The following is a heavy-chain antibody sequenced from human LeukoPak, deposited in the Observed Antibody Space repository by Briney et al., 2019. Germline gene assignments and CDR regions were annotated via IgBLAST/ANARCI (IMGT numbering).Heavy chain of an antibody. Sequence: PSETLSLTCTVSGGSISSSSYYWGWIRQPPGKGLEWIGSIYYSGSTYYNPSLKSRVTISVDTSKNQFSLKLSSVTAADTAVYYCARPAPYYDFWSGSRGADDAFDIWGQGTMVTVSS. V-gene: IGHV4-39*01. D-gene: IGHD3-3*01. CDR3: ARPAPYYDFWSGSRGADDAFDI. CDR2: IYYSGST. J-gene: IGHJ3*02. CDR1: GGSISSSSYY.